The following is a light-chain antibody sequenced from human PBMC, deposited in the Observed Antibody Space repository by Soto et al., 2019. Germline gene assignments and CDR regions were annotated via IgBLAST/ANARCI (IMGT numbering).Light chain of an antibody. CDR3: QQHYISYPFT. Sequence: DIQMTQSPSTLSASVGDRVTITCRASQSVGNWLAWYQQKPGKAPNLLIYKASNLESGVPSRFSGGGSGTEFTLTISSLQPDDFATYYCQQHYISYPFTFGPGTKVDIK. CDR1: QSVGNW. J-gene: IGKJ3*01. V-gene: IGKV1-5*03. CDR2: KAS.